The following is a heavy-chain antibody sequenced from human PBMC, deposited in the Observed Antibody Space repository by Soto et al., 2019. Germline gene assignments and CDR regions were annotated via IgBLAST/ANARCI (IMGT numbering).Heavy chain of an antibody. CDR1: GFTFTRYS. Sequence: GGSLRLSCAASGFTFTRYSMNWVRQAPGKGLEWVSSISSTTNYIYYGDSMKGRFTISRDNAKNSLYLEMNSLRAEDTAVYYFAGGSKDFTSNCECLGQGTLVTVSS. CDR3: AGGSKDFTSNCEC. V-gene: IGHV3-21*06. CDR2: ISSTTNYI. J-gene: IGHJ4*02.